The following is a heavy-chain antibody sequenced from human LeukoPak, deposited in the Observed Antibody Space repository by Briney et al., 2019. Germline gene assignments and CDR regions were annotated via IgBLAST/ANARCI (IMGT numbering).Heavy chain of an antibody. D-gene: IGHD4-17*01. V-gene: IGHV4-59*01. CDR2: IYYSGST. CDR3: ARDYYGDFYFDY. CDR1: GGSISSYY. Sequence: SETLSLTCTVSGGSISSYYWSWIRQPPGKALEWIGYIYYSGSTNYNPSLKSRVTISVDTSKNQFSLRLSSVTAADTAVYYCARDYYGDFYFDYWGQGTLVTVSS. J-gene: IGHJ4*02.